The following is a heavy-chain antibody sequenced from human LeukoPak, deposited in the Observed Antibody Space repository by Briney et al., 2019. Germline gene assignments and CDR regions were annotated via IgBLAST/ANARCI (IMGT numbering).Heavy chain of an antibody. CDR3: ARDLVADILTGYIPDAFDI. CDR1: GFTFSSYA. J-gene: IGHJ3*02. D-gene: IGHD3-9*01. CDR2: ISYDGSNK. V-gene: IGHV3-30*04. Sequence: GGSLRLSCAASGFTFSSYAMHWVRQAPGKGLEWVAVISYDGSNKYYADSVKGRFTISRDNSKNTLYLQMNSLRAEDTAVYYCARDLVADILTGYIPDAFDIWGQGTMVTVSS.